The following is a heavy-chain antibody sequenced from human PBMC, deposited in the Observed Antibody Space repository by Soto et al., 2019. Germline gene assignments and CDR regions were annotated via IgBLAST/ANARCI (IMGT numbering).Heavy chain of an antibody. Sequence: ASVKVSCKASGYTFTSYGISWVRQAPGQGLEWMGWISAYNGNTNYTQKLQGRVTMTTDTSTSTAYMELRSLRSDDTAVYYCARAPGIAARPRPGWFDPWGQGTLVTVSS. J-gene: IGHJ5*02. CDR2: ISAYNGNT. CDR1: GYTFTSYG. CDR3: ARAPGIAARPRPGWFDP. D-gene: IGHD6-6*01. V-gene: IGHV1-18*01.